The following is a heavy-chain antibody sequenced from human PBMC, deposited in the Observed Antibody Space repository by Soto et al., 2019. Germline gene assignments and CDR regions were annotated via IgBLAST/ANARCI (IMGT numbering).Heavy chain of an antibody. CDR2: ISGSGGST. CDR1: GFTFSSYA. Sequence: GGSLRLSCASSGFTFSSYAMSWVRQAPGKGLEWVSAISGSGGSTYYADSVKGRFTISRDNSKNTLYLQMNSLRAEDTAVYYCAKGGDYYDILTGSNYYEFDYWGQGTLVTVSS. V-gene: IGHV3-23*01. CDR3: AKGGDYYDILTGSNYYEFDY. D-gene: IGHD3-9*01. J-gene: IGHJ4*02.